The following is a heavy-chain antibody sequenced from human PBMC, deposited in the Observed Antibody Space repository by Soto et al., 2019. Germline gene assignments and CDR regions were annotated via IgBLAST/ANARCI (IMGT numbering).Heavy chain of an antibody. CDR2: INAGNGNT. J-gene: IGHJ3*02. CDR1: GFTFTSYA. Sequence: ASVKVSCKASGFTFTSYAMHWVRQAPGQRLEWMGWINAGNGNTKYSQKFQGRVTITRDTSASTAYMELSSLRSEDTAVYYCARVSRSGAFDIWGQGTMVTVSS. CDR3: ARVSRSGAFDI. V-gene: IGHV1-3*01.